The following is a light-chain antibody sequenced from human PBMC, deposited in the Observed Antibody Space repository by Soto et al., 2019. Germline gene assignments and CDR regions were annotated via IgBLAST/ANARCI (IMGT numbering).Light chain of an antibody. CDR3: PQYVILGT. V-gene: IGKV3-20*01. CDR1: QSVSNNY. Sequence: EIILTQSPDTLSLSPGERATLSCRASQSVSNNYLAWYQQKPGQAPRLLIYGASNRATGIPDRFSGSGSGTDFTLNISRLETEDFAVYYRPQYVILGTFAQGTKVDI. J-gene: IGKJ1*01. CDR2: GAS.